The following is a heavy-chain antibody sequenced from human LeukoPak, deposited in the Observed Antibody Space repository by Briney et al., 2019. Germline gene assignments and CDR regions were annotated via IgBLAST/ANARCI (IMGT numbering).Heavy chain of an antibody. D-gene: IGHD3-22*01. V-gene: IGHV4-34*01. Sequence: AETLSLTCAVYGGSFSGYYWSWIRQPPGKGLEWIGEFNHSGSTSYNPSLKSRVTISVDTSKNQFFLKLSSVTAADTAVYYCARIPVYDSVFDAFDIWGQGTMVTVSS. J-gene: IGHJ3*02. CDR3: ARIPVYDSVFDAFDI. CDR1: GGSFSGYY. CDR2: FNHSGST.